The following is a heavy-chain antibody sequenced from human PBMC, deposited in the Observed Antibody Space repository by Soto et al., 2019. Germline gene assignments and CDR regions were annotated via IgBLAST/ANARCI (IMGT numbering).Heavy chain of an antibody. D-gene: IGHD2-15*01. CDR3: ARVAGYCSGGSCYPNWYFDL. V-gene: IGHV4-39*01. CDR1: GGSISSSSYY. CDR2: IYYSGST. J-gene: IGHJ2*01. Sequence: SETLSLTCTVSGGSISSSSYYWGWIRQPPGKGLEWIGSIYYSGSTYYNPSLKSRVTISVDTSKNQFSLKLSSVTAADTAVYYCARVAGYCSGGSCYPNWYFDLWGRGTLVTVSS.